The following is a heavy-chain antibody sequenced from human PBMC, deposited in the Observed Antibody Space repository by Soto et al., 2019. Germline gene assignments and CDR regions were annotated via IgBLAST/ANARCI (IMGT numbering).Heavy chain of an antibody. Sequence: GGSLRLSCGASGFTFSSYAMSWVRQAPGKGLEWVSTISASGVSTYYPDSVKGRFTISRDNSKNTLYLQMNSLRAEDTAVYYCAKTPKIGYCSGGTCSNFDYWGQGTLVTVSS. CDR3: AKTPKIGYCSGGTCSNFDY. J-gene: IGHJ4*02. CDR1: GFTFSSYA. V-gene: IGHV3-23*01. D-gene: IGHD2-15*01. CDR2: ISASGVST.